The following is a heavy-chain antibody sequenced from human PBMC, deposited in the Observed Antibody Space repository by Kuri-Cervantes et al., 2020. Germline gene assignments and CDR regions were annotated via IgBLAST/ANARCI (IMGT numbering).Heavy chain of an antibody. Sequence: LTFSTSGFTFSSYSMNWVRQAPGKGLEWVSSISSSSSYIYYADSVKGRFTISRDNAKYSLYLQMNSLRAEDIAVYYCARAVRGVSFWFDHWGQGTLVTVSS. CDR3: ARAVRGVSFWFDH. V-gene: IGHV3-21*03. CDR1: GFTFSSYS. CDR2: ISSSSSYI. D-gene: IGHD3-10*01. J-gene: IGHJ5*02.